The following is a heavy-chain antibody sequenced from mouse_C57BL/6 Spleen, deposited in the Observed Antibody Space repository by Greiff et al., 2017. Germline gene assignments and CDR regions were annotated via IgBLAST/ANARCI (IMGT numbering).Heavy chain of an antibody. CDR2: IRSKSNNYAT. CDR3: VRQEFTTPFAY. V-gene: IGHV10-1*01. J-gene: IGHJ3*01. D-gene: IGHD1-1*01. Sequence: DVQLVESGGGLVQPKGSLKLSCAASGFSFNTYAMNWVRQAPGKGLEWVARIRSKSNNYATYYADSVKDRFTISRDDSESMLYLQMNNLKTEDTAMYYCVRQEFTTPFAYWGQGTLVTVSA. CDR1: GFSFNTYA.